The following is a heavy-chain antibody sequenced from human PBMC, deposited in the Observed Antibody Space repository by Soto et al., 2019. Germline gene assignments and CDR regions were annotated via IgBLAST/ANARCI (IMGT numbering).Heavy chain of an antibody. CDR2: ISSSSSYI. CDR1: GFTFSSYS. J-gene: IGHJ6*03. CDR3: ARGSGKGYYYYMDV. D-gene: IGHD1-1*01. Sequence: GSLRLSCAASGFTFSSYSMNWVRQAPGKGLEWVSSISSSSSYIYYADSVKGRFTISRDNAKNSLYLQMNSLRAEDTAVYYCARGSGKGYYYYMDVWGKGTTVTVSS. V-gene: IGHV3-21*01.